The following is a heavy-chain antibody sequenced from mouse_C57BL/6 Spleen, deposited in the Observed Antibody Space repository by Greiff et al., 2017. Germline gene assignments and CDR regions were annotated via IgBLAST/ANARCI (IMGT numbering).Heavy chain of an antibody. CDR2: INPNNGGT. D-gene: IGHD2-3*01. Sequence: EVQLQQSGPELVKPGASVKISCKASGYTFTDYYMNWVKQSHGKSLEWIGDINPNNGGTSYNQKFKGKATLTVDKSSSTAYMELRSLTSEDSAVYYCAREEGYDGYYVYFDYWGQGTTLTVSS. J-gene: IGHJ2*01. CDR1: GYTFTDYY. V-gene: IGHV1-26*01. CDR3: AREEGYDGYYVYFDY.